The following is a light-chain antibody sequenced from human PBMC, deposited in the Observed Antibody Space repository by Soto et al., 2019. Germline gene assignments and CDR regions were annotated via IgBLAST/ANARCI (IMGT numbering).Light chain of an antibody. CDR2: DVN. J-gene: IGLJ2*01. CDR1: SSDIGAYNF. CDR3: TSWTTSTTII. V-gene: IGLV2-14*03. Sequence: QSALTQPASVSGSPGQSITISCTGTSSDIGAYNFVSWYQQHPGKAPKLMLYDVNIRPSGVSNRFSGSKSGNTASLTISGLQAEDEADYYCTSWTTSTTIIFAGGTKVTVL.